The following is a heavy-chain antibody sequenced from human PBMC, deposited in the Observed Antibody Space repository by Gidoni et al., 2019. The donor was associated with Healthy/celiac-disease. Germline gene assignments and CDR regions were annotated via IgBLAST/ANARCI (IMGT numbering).Heavy chain of an antibody. V-gene: IGHV4-39*01. J-gene: IGHJ4*02. CDR2: IYYSGST. CDR1: GGSISSSSYY. CDR3: ARQVEDSSSSVFGC. D-gene: IGHD6-6*01. Sequence: QLQLQESGPGLVKPSETLSLTCTVSGGSISSSSYYWGWIRQPPGKGLEWIGSIYYSGSTYYNPSLKSRVTISVDTSKNQFSLKLSSVTAADTAVYYCARQVEDSSSSVFGCWGQGTLVTVSS.